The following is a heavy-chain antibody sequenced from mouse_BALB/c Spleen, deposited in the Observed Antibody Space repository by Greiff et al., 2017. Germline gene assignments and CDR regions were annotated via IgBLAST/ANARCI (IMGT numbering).Heavy chain of an antibody. CDR1: GFSLTSYG. Sequence: VQLVESGPGLVQPSQSLSITCTVSGFSLTSYGVHWVRQSPGKGLEWLGVIWSGGSTDYNAAFISRLSISKDNSKSQVFFKMNSLQANDTAIYYCARSTMITTLYYYAMDYWGQGTSVTVSS. CDR2: IWSGGST. J-gene: IGHJ4*01. V-gene: IGHV2-2*02. CDR3: ARSTMITTLYYYAMDY. D-gene: IGHD2-4*01.